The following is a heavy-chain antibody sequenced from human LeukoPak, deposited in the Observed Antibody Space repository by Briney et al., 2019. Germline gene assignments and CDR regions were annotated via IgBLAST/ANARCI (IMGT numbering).Heavy chain of an antibody. V-gene: IGHV3-23*01. Sequence: PVGSLRFSCAASRYTFSNYSMSWVRQAPGKGLEWVSAIGGSGDNTYYADSVKGRFTISRDNSKNTLYLQMNSLRAEDTAVYYCAKDSAVVPGLVNYFDSWGQGTLVTVSP. J-gene: IGHJ4*02. CDR1: RYTFSNYS. CDR3: AKDSAVVPGLVNYFDS. D-gene: IGHD1-1*01. CDR2: IGGSGDNT.